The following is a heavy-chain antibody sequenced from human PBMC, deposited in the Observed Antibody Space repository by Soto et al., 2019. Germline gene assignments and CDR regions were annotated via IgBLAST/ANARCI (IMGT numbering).Heavy chain of an antibody. CDR3: AQRRHLIGYFKIDY. CDR1: GFTFNNYA. D-gene: IGHD3-9*01. J-gene: IGHJ4*02. Sequence: PGGSLRLSCAASGFTFNNYAMTWVRQAPGKGLEWVSTISGRGDITYYADSKKGRFSISRDNSKNTLYLQMNSLRAEDTAVYFCAQRRHLIGYFKIDYWGQGTLVTVST. CDR2: ISGRGDIT. V-gene: IGHV3-23*01.